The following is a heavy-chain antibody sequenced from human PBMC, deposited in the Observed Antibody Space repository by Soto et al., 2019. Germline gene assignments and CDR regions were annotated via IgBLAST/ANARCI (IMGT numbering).Heavy chain of an antibody. Sequence: SETLSLTCTVSGGSVNSYYWSWIRQPPGKGLEWIGYIFYRGSTKSNPSLKSRVTMSVDMSKNQFSLRLTSVTAADTAVYYCARVFPSYCGGDCSYFDSWGKGTLVTVSS. J-gene: IGHJ4*02. CDR1: GGSVNSYY. CDR3: ARVFPSYCGGDCSYFDS. D-gene: IGHD2-21*02. V-gene: IGHV4-59*02. CDR2: IFYRGST.